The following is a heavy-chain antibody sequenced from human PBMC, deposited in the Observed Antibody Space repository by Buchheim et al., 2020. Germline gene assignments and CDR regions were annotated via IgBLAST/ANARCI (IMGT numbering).Heavy chain of an antibody. CDR2: IYTSGST. J-gene: IGHJ6*02. CDR3: ARDIRTGYQLLCDYYYYGMDV. Sequence: QVQLQESGPGLVKPSETLSLTCTVSGGSISSYYWSWIRQPAGKGLEWIGRIYTSGSTNYDPSLKSRVTMSVDQSKHQFSLQLSSVTAADTAVYDCARDIRTGYQLLCDYYYYGMDVGGQGTT. V-gene: IGHV4-4*07. D-gene: IGHD2-2*01. CDR1: GGSISSYY.